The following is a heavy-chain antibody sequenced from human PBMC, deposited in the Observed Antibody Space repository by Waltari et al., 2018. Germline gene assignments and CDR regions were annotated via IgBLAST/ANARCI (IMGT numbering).Heavy chain of an antibody. CDR2: IYSGGNA. J-gene: IGHJ4*02. CDR3: ARFSHKDY. CDR1: GFTVSNNY. Sequence: EVHLVESGGGLIHPGGSLSLSCAASGFTVSNNYMSWVRQAPGKGLEWVSVIYSGGNAYYADSVKGRFTISRDNSKNTVYLQMNSLRAEDTALYYCARFSHKDYWGQGILVTVSS. V-gene: IGHV3-53*01.